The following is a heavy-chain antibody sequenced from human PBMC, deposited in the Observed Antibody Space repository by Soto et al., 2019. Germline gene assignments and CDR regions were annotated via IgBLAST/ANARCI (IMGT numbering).Heavy chain of an antibody. CDR2: ISGSGGST. CDR3: ANGRCTNGVCYLDY. V-gene: IGHV3-23*01. D-gene: IGHD2-8*01. CDR1: GVTVSSYA. J-gene: IGHJ4*02. Sequence: PGGSLRLSCAASGVTVSSYAISGVRQAPGKGLEWVSAISGSGGSTYYADSVKGRFTISRDNSKNTLYLQMNSLRAEDTAVYYCANGRCTNGVCYLDYWGQGTLVTVSS.